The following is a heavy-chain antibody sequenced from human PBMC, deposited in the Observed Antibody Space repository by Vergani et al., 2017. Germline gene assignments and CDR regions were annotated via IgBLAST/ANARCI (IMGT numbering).Heavy chain of an antibody. CDR2: IDHTGRP. CDR1: GGSFTSYH. J-gene: IGHJ6*03. CDR3: ARVNTETNGHLYYYYYMDV. V-gene: IGHV4-34*01. Sequence: QVQLQQWGGGLLKPSETLSLTCVVNGGSFTSYHLTWIRQSPGEGLEWVGDIDHTGRPDYNPSLKSRLTMSVDKSRNQFSLTLNSVTATDTAIYFCARVNTETNGHLYYYYYMDVWGQGTAVTVSS. D-gene: IGHD4-11*01.